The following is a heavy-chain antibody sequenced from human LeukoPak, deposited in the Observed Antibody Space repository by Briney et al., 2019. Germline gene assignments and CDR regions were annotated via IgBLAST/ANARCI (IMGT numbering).Heavy chain of an antibody. CDR2: IYSGGNT. CDR3: ARDYGEYYYDSSGYYGGFDY. V-gene: IGHV3-53*01. Sequence: GGSLRLSCTVSGFTVSSNSWSWVRQAPGKGLEWVSFIYSGGNTHYSDSVKGRFTISRDNSKNTLYLQMNSLRAEDTAVYYCARDYGEYYYDSSGYYGGFDYWGQGTLVTVSS. J-gene: IGHJ4*02. CDR1: GFTVSSNS. D-gene: IGHD3-22*01.